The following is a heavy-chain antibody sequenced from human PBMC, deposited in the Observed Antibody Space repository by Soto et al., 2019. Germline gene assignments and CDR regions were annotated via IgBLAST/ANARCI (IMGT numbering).Heavy chain of an antibody. CDR1: GFTFSSYG. V-gene: IGHV3-30*18. CDR2: ISYDGSNK. Sequence: QVQLVESGGGVVQPGRSLRLSCAASGFTFSSYGMHWVRQAPGKGLEWVAVISYDGSNKYYADSVKGRFTISRDNSKNTLYLQMNSLRADDTAVYYCAQDAEVVPAAVHTFDYYYMDVWGKGTTVTVSS. CDR3: AQDAEVVPAAVHTFDYYYMDV. D-gene: IGHD2-2*01. J-gene: IGHJ6*03.